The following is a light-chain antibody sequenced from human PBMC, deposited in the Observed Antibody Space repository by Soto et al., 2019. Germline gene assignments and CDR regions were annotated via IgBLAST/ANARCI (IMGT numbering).Light chain of an antibody. CDR3: CSYAGSDTWV. CDR1: SSDVGSYTL. Sequence: QSALTQPASVSGSPRQSITISCTGTSSDVGSYTLVSWYQQHPGKAPKLMIYEGSKRPSGVSNRFSGSKPGNTASLTISGLQAEDEADYYCCSYAGSDTWVFGGGTKLTVL. V-gene: IGLV2-23*01. CDR2: EGS. J-gene: IGLJ3*02.